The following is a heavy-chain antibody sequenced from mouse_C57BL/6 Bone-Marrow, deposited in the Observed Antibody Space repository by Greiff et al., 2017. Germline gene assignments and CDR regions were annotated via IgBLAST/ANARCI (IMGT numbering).Heavy chain of an antibody. CDR2: ISSGGSYT. J-gene: IGHJ2*01. V-gene: IGHV5-6*02. Sequence: EVMLVESGGDLVKPGGSLKLSCAASGFTFSSYGMSWVRQTPDKRLEWVATISSGGSYTYYPDSVKGRFTISRDNAKNTLYLQMSSLKSEETAMYYCARQGLWLRHDYWGQGTTLTVSS. CDR1: GFTFSSYG. CDR3: ARQGLWLRHDY. D-gene: IGHD2-2*01.